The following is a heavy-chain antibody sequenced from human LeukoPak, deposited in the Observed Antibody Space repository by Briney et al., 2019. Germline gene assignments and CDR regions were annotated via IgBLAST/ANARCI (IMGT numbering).Heavy chain of an antibody. CDR2: ISGSGGST. V-gene: IGHV3-23*01. CDR3: AKDDDYVWGSYRSYFDY. D-gene: IGHD3-16*02. J-gene: IGHJ4*02. Sequence: GGSLRLSCAASGFTFSSYAMSWVRQAPGKGLEWVSAISGSGGSTYYADSVKGRFTIPRDNYKNTLYLPMYSLTAADPALPYLAKDDDYVWGSYRSYFDYWGQGTLVTVSS. CDR1: GFTFSSYA.